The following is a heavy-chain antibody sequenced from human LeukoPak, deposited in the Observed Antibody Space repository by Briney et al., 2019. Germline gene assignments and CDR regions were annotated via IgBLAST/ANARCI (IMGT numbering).Heavy chain of an antibody. Sequence: PGGSLRLSCAASGFTFDDYAMHWVRQAPGKGLEWVSLISWDGGSTYYADSVKGRFTISRDNSKNSLYLQMNSLRAEDTALYYCAKDKDRSRYYYGSGSGYGMDVWGQGTTVTVSS. J-gene: IGHJ6*02. CDR3: AKDKDRSRYYYGSGSGYGMDV. V-gene: IGHV3-43D*03. D-gene: IGHD3-10*01. CDR1: GFTFDDYA. CDR2: ISWDGGST.